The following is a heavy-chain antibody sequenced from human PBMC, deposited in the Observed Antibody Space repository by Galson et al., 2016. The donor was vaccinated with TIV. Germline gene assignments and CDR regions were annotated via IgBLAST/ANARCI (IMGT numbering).Heavy chain of an antibody. D-gene: IGHD5-18*01. CDR1: GGTFSSYV. CDR3: ARARGYNFENAFHI. CDR2: IIPMFKIA. J-gene: IGHJ3*02. V-gene: IGHV1-69*13. Sequence: SVKVSCKASGGTFSSYVISWVRQAPGQGLEWMGGIIPMFKIADYAQKFQGRVTISADEFPSAAYMELSSLRFEDTAVYYCARARGYNFENAFHIWGQGTMVTVSS.